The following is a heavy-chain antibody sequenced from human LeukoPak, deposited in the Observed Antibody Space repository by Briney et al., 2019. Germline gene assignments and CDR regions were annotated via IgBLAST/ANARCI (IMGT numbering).Heavy chain of an antibody. CDR1: GVSNSSTSYF. Sequence: SETLSLTCTVSGVSNSSTSYFWGWIRQPPGRGLEWIGGIYYSGSTYYNPSPKSRVTISVDSSKNQFSLKLTSVTAADTAVYYCARREGGFDRWGQGTLVTVSS. CDR3: ARREGGFDR. D-gene: IGHD3-16*01. CDR2: IYYSGST. V-gene: IGHV4-39*01. J-gene: IGHJ5*02.